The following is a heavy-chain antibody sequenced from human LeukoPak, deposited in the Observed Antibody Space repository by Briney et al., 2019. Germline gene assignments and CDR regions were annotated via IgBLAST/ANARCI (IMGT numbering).Heavy chain of an antibody. J-gene: IGHJ6*02. Sequence: GGSLRLSCAASGFTFSTYSMNWVRQAPGKGLEWVAVISYDGSNKYYADSVTGRFTISRDNSKNTLYLQMNSLRAEDTAIYYCARDLLKTMVRGVLYGMDVWGQGTTVTVSS. CDR2: ISYDGSNK. D-gene: IGHD3-10*01. V-gene: IGHV3-30*03. CDR3: ARDLLKTMVRGVLYGMDV. CDR1: GFTFSTYS.